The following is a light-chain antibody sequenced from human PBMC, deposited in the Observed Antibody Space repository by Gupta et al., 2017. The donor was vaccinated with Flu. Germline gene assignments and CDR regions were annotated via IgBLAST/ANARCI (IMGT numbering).Light chain of an antibody. Sequence: EIVLTQSPDTLSLSPGETATLSCRASQSLAKNNLAWYQQKPGLAPRLLIYGASSRATGIPDRFSGSGSRTHFTLTINRLEPEDVAVYYCQQYGRSPSITFGQGTRLEIK. J-gene: IGKJ5*01. V-gene: IGKV3-20*01. CDR1: QSLAKNN. CDR2: GAS. CDR3: QQYGRSPSIT.